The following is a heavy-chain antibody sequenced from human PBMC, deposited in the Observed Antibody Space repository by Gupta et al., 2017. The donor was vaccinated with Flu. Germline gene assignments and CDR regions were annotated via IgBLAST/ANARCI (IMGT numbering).Heavy chain of an antibody. CDR2: ISSRGET. CDR3: ARGHWDS. CDR1: GFTVSSYD. V-gene: IGHV3-48*03. Sequence: EVQLVESGGGLVQPGGSLRLSCAASGFTVSSYDMSWVRLAPGKGLEWVSFISSRGETYQTDSVKGRYTISRDNAKNLVHLQMNNMRVEDTAFYYCARGHWDSWGQGTLVTVSS. J-gene: IGHJ4*02.